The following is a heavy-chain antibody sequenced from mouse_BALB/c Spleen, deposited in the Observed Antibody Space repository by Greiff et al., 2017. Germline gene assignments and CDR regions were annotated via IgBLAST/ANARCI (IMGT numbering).Heavy chain of an antibody. Sequence: QVQLQQSGAELVRPGSSVKISCKASGYAFSSYWMNWVKQRPGQGLEWIGQIYPGDGDTNYNGKFKGKATLTADKSSSTAYMQLSSLTSEDSAVYFCAREGDGYYQGLGLGYWGQGTTLTVSS. CDR2: IYPGDGDT. CDR1: GYAFSSYW. J-gene: IGHJ2*01. V-gene: IGHV1-80*01. D-gene: IGHD2-3*01. CDR3: AREGDGYYQGLGLGY.